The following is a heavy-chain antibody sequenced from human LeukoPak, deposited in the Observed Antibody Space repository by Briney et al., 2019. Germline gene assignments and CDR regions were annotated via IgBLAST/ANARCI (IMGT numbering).Heavy chain of an antibody. Sequence: SVKVSSTASRGTLCTYAISCVRQAPGPERGWMGRIIPIVGTANYAQKFQGRVTITTDESTSTAYMELSSLRSEDTAGYYCARIYLGALDIWGQGTMVTVSS. V-gene: IGHV1-69*05. CDR2: IIPIVGTA. J-gene: IGHJ3*02. CDR1: RGTLCTYA. D-gene: IGHD3-16*01. CDR3: ARIYLGALDI.